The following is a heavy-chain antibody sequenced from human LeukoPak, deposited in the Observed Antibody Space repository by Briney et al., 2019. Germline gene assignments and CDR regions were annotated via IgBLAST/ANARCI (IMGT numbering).Heavy chain of an antibody. D-gene: IGHD3-9*01. V-gene: IGHV4-59*01. CDR1: GGSISSYY. Sequence: SETLSLTCTVSGGSISSYYWSWIRQPPGKGLEWIGYIYYSGSTNYNPSLKSRVTISVDTSKNQFSLKLSSVTAADTAVYYCARDKGHFDVDYWGQGTLVTVSS. CDR2: IYYSGST. CDR3: ARDKGHFDVDY. J-gene: IGHJ4*02.